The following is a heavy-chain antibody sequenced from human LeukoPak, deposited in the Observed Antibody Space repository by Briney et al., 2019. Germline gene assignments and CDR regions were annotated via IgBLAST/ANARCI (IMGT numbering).Heavy chain of an antibody. V-gene: IGHV1-2*02. CDR3: ARARWQLVPYFDS. J-gene: IGHJ4*02. D-gene: IGHD6-6*01. Sequence: ALVKVSCKASGYTFTDYYMHWVRQAPGQGLEWMGWINPKRGGTNFAQKFQGRVAMTRDTSISTAYLELGSLRSDDTAVYFCARARWQLVPYFDSWGQGTLVSASS. CDR1: GYTFTDYY. CDR2: INPKRGGT.